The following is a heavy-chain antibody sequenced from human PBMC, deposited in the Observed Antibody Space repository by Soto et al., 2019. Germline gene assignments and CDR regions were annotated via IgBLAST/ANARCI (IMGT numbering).Heavy chain of an antibody. CDR2: IFNNGIT. CDR3: ARTASGSDAIDM. V-gene: IGHV4-28*01. Sequence: SDTRSLTCAFSGFPINKNNLWAWIRHPPGRGLEWSGYIFNNGITYYNPSLESRLTMSIDTSKNQFSLRLNSVSAMDTAVYYCARTASGSDAIDMWGQGTLVTVSS. J-gene: IGHJ3*02. CDR1: GFPINKNNL. D-gene: IGHD3-10*01.